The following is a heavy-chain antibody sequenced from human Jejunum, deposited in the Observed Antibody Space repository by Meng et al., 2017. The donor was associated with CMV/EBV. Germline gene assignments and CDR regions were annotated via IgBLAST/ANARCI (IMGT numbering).Heavy chain of an antibody. CDR2: IYGGGST. CDR3: AREGTTLVTYDY. D-gene: IGHD5-18*01. CDR1: GFTVSNSY. J-gene: IGHJ4*02. V-gene: IGHV3-66*01. Sequence: LVESGGGLFQPGGSLRLSCAASGFTVSNSYMSWVRQAPGKGLEWVSVIYGGGSTYYADSVKGRFTISRGSSKNTLYLQMNSLRAEDTAVYYCAREGTTLVTYDYWGQGTLVTASS.